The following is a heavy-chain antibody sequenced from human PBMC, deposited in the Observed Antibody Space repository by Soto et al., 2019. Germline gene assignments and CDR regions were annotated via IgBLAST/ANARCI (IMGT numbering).Heavy chain of an antibody. CDR1: GGSISSSSYY. J-gene: IGHJ5*02. Sequence: PSETLSLTCTVSGGSISSSSYYWGLILQPPGKGLEWIGSIYYSGSTYYNPSLKIRVTISVDTSKNQFSLKMSSVTAADTAVYYCARHLSSPFGENDNWFDPWGQGTLVTVSS. CDR2: IYYSGST. V-gene: IGHV4-39*01. CDR3: ARHLSSPFGENDNWFDP. D-gene: IGHD3-10*01.